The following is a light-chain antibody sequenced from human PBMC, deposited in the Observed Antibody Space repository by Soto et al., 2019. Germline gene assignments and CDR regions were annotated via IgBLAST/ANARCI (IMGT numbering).Light chain of an antibody. CDR1: QRIKNY. CDR3: QQNYSIPLT. Sequence: DIQMTQSPSSLSASVGDRVTIACRASQRIKNYLNWYQQKPGKAPKLLIYGVSNLQSGVPSRFSGSEPGTDFTLTISSLQPEDFATYYCQQNYSIPLTFGGGTKVEIK. V-gene: IGKV1-39*01. CDR2: GVS. J-gene: IGKJ4*01.